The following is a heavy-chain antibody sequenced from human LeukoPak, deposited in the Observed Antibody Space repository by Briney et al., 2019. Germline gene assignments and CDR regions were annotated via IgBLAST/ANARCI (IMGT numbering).Heavy chain of an antibody. V-gene: IGHV1-18*01. CDR1: GYTFTSYG. Sequence: ASVKVSCKASGYTFTSYGINWVRQAPGQGLEWMGWISAYNGNTNYAQKLQGRVTMTTDTSTSTAYMELRSLRSDDTAVYYCARRVAASDYYYYYYMDVWGKGTTVTVSS. CDR2: ISAYNGNT. CDR3: ARRVAASDYYYYYYMDV. J-gene: IGHJ6*03. D-gene: IGHD2-15*01.